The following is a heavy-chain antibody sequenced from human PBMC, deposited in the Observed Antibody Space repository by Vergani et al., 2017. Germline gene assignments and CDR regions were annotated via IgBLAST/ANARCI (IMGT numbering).Heavy chain of an antibody. CDR2: IDYSGST. CDR3: ARLVSYDSSGYYSRRY. CDR1: GGFISSSSYY. J-gene: IGHJ4*02. D-gene: IGHD3-22*01. Sequence: QLQLQESGPGLVKPSETLSLTCTVSGGFISSSSYYWGWIRQPPGKGLEWIGSIDYSGSTYYNPSLKSRVTISVDTSKNQFSLKLSSVTAADTAVYYCARLVSYDSSGYYSRRYWGQGTLVTVSS. V-gene: IGHV4-39*01.